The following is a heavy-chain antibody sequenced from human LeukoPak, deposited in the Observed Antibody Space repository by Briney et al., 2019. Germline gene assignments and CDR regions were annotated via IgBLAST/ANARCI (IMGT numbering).Heavy chain of an antibody. CDR3: ARSVDTAMVMPFDY. J-gene: IGHJ4*02. CDR2: IYYSGST. CDR1: GGSISSSSYY. Sequence: SETLSLTCTVSGGSISSSSYYWGWIRQPPGKGLEWTGSIYYSGSTYYNPSLKSRVTISVDTSKSQFSLKLSSVTAADTAVYYCARSVDTAMVMPFDYWGQGTLVTVSS. V-gene: IGHV4-39*01. D-gene: IGHD5-18*01.